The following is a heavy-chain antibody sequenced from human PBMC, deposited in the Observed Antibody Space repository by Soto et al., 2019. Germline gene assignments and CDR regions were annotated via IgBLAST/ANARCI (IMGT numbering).Heavy chain of an antibody. CDR2: ISANIIST. V-gene: IGHV3-23*01. CDR1: GFNFNSHA. CDR3: ARVDTQTVRVGMDV. Sequence: EVQLLESGGGLVQPGGSLRLSCAASGFNFNSHAMTWVRQAPGKGLEWVSTISANIISTYYADSVKGRFTISRDNSKNTLDLRMSSLRVEDTDVYHCARVDTQTVRVGMDVWGQGTTVTVSS. J-gene: IGHJ6*02. D-gene: IGHD5-18*01.